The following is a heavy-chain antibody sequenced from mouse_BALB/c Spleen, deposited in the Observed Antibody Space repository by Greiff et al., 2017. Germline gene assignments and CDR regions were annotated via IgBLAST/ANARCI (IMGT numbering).Heavy chain of an antibody. CDR1: GYTFTSYY. D-gene: IGHD2-14*01. CDR3: ARGGTSEASWFAY. CDR2: IYPGNVNT. J-gene: IGHJ3*01. Sequence: VKLQQSGPELVKPGASVRISCKASGYTFTSYYIHWVKQRPGQGLEWIGLIYPGNVNTKYNEKVKGKATLTADKSSSTAYMQLSSLTSEDSAVYFCARGGTSEASWFAYWGQGTLVTVSA. V-gene: IGHV1S56*01.